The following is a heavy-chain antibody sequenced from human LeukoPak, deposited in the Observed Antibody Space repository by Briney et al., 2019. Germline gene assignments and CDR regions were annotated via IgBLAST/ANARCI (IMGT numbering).Heavy chain of an antibody. V-gene: IGHV3-7*01. Sequence: GGSLRLSCAASGFTFSSYWMSWVRQAPGKGLEWVANIKQDGSEKYYVDSVKGRFTISRDNAKNSLYLQMNSLRAEDTAVYYCARERCSALHGAKKCSSTSCSAANLWDYYYYYMDVWGKGTTVTVSS. D-gene: IGHD2-2*01. J-gene: IGHJ6*03. CDR1: GFTFSSYW. CDR2: IKQDGSEK. CDR3: ARERCSALHGAKKCSSTSCSAANLWDYYYYYMDV.